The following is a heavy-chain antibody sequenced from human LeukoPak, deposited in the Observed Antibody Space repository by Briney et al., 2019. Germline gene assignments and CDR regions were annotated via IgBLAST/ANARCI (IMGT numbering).Heavy chain of an antibody. CDR2: IKSKTDGGTT. V-gene: IGHV3-15*01. D-gene: IGHD6-13*01. J-gene: IGHJ3*02. Sequence: GGSLRLSCAASGFTFSNAWMSWVRQAPGKGLEWVGRIKSKTDGGTTDYAAPVKGRFTISRDDSKNTLYLQVNSLKTEDTAVYYCTTDPPLIAAAGTGETGVIDIWGQGTMVTVSS. CDR3: TTDPPLIAAAGTGETGVIDI. CDR1: GFTFSNAW.